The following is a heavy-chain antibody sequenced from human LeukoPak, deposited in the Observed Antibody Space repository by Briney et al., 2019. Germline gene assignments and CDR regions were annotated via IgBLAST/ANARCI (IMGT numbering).Heavy chain of an antibody. J-gene: IGHJ4*02. CDR2: INDDESRT. Sequence: PGGSLRLSCAASGFTFSSYWMHWVRQAPGKGLVWVSHINDDESRTDYADSVKGRFTISRDNSKNTLYLHMSSLKPEDTAVYHCAKAGVGSPQVWGFFHYWGQGTLVTVSS. CDR3: AKAGVGSPQVWGFFHY. CDR1: GFTFSSYW. V-gene: IGHV3-74*01. D-gene: IGHD3-10*01.